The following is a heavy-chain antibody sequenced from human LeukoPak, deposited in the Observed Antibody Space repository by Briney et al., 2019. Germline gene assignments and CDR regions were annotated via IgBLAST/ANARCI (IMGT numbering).Heavy chain of an antibody. CDR1: GFTFSSYA. J-gene: IGHJ4*02. CDR2: ISGSGGST. CDR3: ARDPLSQTYYFDY. D-gene: IGHD3-10*01. V-gene: IGHV3-23*01. Sequence: GGSLRLSCAASGFTFSSYAMSWVRQAPGKGLEWVSAISGSGGSTYYADSVKGRFTISRDNSKNTLYLQMNSLRAEDTAVYYCARDPLSQTYYFDYWGQGTLVTVSS.